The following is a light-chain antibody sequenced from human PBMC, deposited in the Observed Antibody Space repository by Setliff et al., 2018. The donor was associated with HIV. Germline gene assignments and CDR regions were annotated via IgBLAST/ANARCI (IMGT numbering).Light chain of an antibody. CDR3: GTWDSSLSAYV. CDR1: RSNIGNNY. V-gene: IGLV1-51*01. CDR2: DNS. J-gene: IGLJ1*01. Sequence: QSVLTQPPSVSAAPGQKVTISCSGSRSNIGNNYVSWYQQLPGTAPKLLIYDNSKRPSGIPDRFSGSKSGTSATLAITGLQTGDEADFYCGTWDSSLSAYVFGRGTKVTVL.